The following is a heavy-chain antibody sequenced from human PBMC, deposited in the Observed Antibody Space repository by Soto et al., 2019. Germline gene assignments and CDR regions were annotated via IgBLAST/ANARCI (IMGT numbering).Heavy chain of an antibody. D-gene: IGHD5-12*01. V-gene: IGHV3-9*01. CDR2: ISWNSGSI. J-gene: IGHJ3*02. Sequence: GGSLRLSCAASGFTFDDYAMHWVRQAPGKGLEWVSGISWNSGSIGYADSVKGRFTISRDNAKNSLYLQMNSLRAEDTALYYCAKDEGDGWLRPDAFDIWGQGTMVTVSS. CDR3: AKDEGDGWLRPDAFDI. CDR1: GFTFDDYA.